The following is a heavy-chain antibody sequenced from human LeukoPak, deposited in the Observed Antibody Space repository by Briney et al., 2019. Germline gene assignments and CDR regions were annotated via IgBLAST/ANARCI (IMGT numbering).Heavy chain of an antibody. J-gene: IGHJ4*02. CDR1: GYTFTKYD. D-gene: IGHD3-22*01. CDR3: ARDPSYYYDSSGYYLY. CDR2: MNPNSGNT. Sequence: ASVKVSCKASGYTFTKYDINWVRQATGQGLEWMGWMNPNSGNTGYAQKFQGRVTITRNTSISTAYMELSSLRSEDTAVYYCARDPSYYYDSSGYYLYWGQGTLVTASS. V-gene: IGHV1-8*03.